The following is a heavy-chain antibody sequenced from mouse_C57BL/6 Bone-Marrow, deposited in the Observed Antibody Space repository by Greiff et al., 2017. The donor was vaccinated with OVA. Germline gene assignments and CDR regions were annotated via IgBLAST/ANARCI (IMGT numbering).Heavy chain of an antibody. V-gene: IGHV2-6*03. CDR3: ARPQMGRGGYAMGY. CDR1: GFSLTSYG. J-gene: IGHJ4*01. D-gene: IGHD4-1*01. CDR2: IWSDGST. Sequence: VKLMESGPGLVAPSQSLSITCTVSGFSLTSYGVHWVRQPPGKGLEWLVVIWSDGSTTYNSALNSRLSISKDNSKSQVFLKTNNLHTDDTAMYYCARPQMGRGGYAMGYWGQGTSVTVSS.